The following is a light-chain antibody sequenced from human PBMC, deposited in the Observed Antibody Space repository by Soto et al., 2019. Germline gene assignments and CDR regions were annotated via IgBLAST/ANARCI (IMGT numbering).Light chain of an antibody. V-gene: IGLV2-14*01. CDR1: SSDVGGYNY. Sequence: QSALTQPASVSGPPGQSITISCTGTSSDVGGYNYVSWYQQHPGKAPKLMIYDVSNRPSGVSNRFSGSKSGNTASLTISGLQSEDEADYYCSSYAYSSTVVFGGGTKLTVL. J-gene: IGLJ2*01. CDR3: SSYAYSSTVV. CDR2: DVS.